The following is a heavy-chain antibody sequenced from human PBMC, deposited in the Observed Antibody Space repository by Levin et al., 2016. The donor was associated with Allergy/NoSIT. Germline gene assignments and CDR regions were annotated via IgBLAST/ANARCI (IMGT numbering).Heavy chain of an antibody. CDR2: ISSSSSYI. CDR3: ARTYYYDSSVPDAFDI. Sequence: WIRQPPGKGLEWVSSISSSSSYIYYADSVKGRFTISRDNAKNSLYLQMNSLRAEDTAVYYCARTYYYDSSVPDAFDIWGQGTMVTVSS. V-gene: IGHV3-21*01. J-gene: IGHJ3*02. D-gene: IGHD3-22*01.